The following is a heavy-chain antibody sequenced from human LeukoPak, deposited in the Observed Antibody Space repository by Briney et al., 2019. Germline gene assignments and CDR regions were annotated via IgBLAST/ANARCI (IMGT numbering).Heavy chain of an antibody. CDR1: GFTFSSYG. Sequence: GGSLTLSCAASGFTFSSYGMHWVRQAPGKGLEWVAVIWYDGSNKYYADSVKGRFTISRDNSKNTLYLQMNSLRAEDTAVYYCAKEGEYYDSSGYCDYWGQGTLVTVSS. CDR2: IWYDGSNK. D-gene: IGHD3-22*01. J-gene: IGHJ4*02. CDR3: AKEGEYYDSSGYCDY. V-gene: IGHV3-33*06.